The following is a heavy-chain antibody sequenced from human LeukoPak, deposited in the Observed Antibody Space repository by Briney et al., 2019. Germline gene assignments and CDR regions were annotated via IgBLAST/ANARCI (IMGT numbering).Heavy chain of an antibody. D-gene: IGHD6-13*01. Sequence: TGGSLRLSCVTSGLRFSVNWLSWVRQAPGKGLEWVANMKYDGSEEYYVDSVKGRFTISRDNAKNSLYLQMDSLRAEDTALYYCARVYLSQQLVPGLDYWGQGTLVTVSS. J-gene: IGHJ4*02. V-gene: IGHV3-7*03. CDR2: MKYDGSEE. CDR1: GLRFSVNW. CDR3: ARVYLSQQLVPGLDY.